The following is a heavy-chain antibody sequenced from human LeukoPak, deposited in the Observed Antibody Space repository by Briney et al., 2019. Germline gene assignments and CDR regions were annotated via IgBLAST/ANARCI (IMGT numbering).Heavy chain of an antibody. Sequence: SGTLSLTCAVYGGSFSGYYWSWIRQPPGKGLEWIGEINHSGSTNYNPSLKSRVTISVDTSKNQFSLKLSSVTAADTAVYYCARGRVEVGATYYFDYWGQGTLVTVSS. V-gene: IGHV4-34*01. J-gene: IGHJ4*02. CDR1: GGSFSGYY. CDR3: ARGRVEVGATYYFDY. CDR2: INHSGST. D-gene: IGHD1-26*01.